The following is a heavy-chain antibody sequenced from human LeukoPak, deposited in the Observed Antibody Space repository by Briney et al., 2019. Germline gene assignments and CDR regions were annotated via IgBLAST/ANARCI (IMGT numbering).Heavy chain of an antibody. Sequence: GGSLRLSCAASGFTSSSYEMNWVRQAPGKGLEWISYISSSGSSISYADSVRGRFTISRDNAKNSLYLQMNSLRAEDTAVYYCARVYYDSSGYYATWGFDYWGQGTLVTVSS. J-gene: IGHJ4*02. CDR3: ARVYYDSSGYYATWGFDY. D-gene: IGHD3-22*01. V-gene: IGHV3-48*03. CDR2: ISSSGSSI. CDR1: GFTSSSYE.